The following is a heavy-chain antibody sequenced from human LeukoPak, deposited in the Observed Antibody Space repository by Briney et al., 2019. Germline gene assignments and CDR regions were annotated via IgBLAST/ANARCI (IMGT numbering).Heavy chain of an antibody. Sequence: GGSLRLSCAASGFTFSSYAMSWVRQAPGKGLEWVSTISGSGGSTYYADSVKGRFTISRDNPKNTLYLQMNSLRAEDTAVYYCAKSDCSSTSCSTGDYWGRGTLVTVSS. J-gene: IGHJ4*02. CDR3: AKSDCSSTSCSTGDY. CDR2: ISGSGGST. D-gene: IGHD2-2*01. CDR1: GFTFSSYA. V-gene: IGHV3-23*01.